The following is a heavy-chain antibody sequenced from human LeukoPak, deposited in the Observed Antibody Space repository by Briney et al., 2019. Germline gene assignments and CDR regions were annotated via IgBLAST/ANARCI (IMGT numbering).Heavy chain of an antibody. D-gene: IGHD6-19*01. J-gene: IGHJ4*02. V-gene: IGHV3-48*03. CDR1: GFTFSSYE. Sequence: PGGSLRLSCAASGFTFSSYEMNWVRQAPGKGLEWVSYISSSGSTIYYADSVKGRFTISRDNAKNSLYLQMNSLRSEDTAVYYCARGGWSSGDVYWGQGTLVTVSS. CDR2: ISSSGSTI. CDR3: ARGGWSSGDVY.